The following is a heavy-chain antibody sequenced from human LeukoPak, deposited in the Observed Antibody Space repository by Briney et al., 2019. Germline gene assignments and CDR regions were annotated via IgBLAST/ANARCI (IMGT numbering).Heavy chain of an antibody. Sequence: HPRRSLRLSSAAPGFTFSSYGMRWGRQAPGKGLGRGAVIWYDGSNKYYADSVKGRFTISRDNSKNTLYLQMNSLRAEDTAVYYCARVKGRYYYGMDVWGQGTTVTVSS. CDR2: IWYDGSNK. CDR1: GFTFSSYG. CDR3: ARVKGRYYYGMDV. J-gene: IGHJ6*02. V-gene: IGHV3-33*01.